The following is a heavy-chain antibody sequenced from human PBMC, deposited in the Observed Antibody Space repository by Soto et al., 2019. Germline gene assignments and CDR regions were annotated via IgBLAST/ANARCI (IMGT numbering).Heavy chain of an antibody. CDR1: RFTLRRYA. D-gene: IGHD1-26*01. V-gene: IGHV3-23*01. J-gene: IGHJ6*02. CDR3: AKDLEVGATNLYYYYGMDV. Sequence: HPGGSLRLSCAASRFTLRRYAMSWVRQAPGKGLEWVSAISGSGGSTYYADSVKGRFTISRDNSKNTLYLQMNSLRAEDTAVYYCAKDLEVGATNLYYYYGMDVWGQGTTVTVSS. CDR2: ISGSGGST.